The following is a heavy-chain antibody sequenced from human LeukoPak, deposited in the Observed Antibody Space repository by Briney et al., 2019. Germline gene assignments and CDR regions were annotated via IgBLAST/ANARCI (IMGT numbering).Heavy chain of an antibody. CDR1: GGSFSGYY. CDR3: ARGRFDY. Sequence: PSETLSLTCAVYGGSFSGYYWSWIRQPPGKGPEWIGEINHSGSTNYNPSLKSRVTISVDTSKNQFSLKLSSVTAADTAVYYCARGRFDYWGQGTLVTVSS. CDR2: INHSGST. J-gene: IGHJ4*02. V-gene: IGHV4-34*01.